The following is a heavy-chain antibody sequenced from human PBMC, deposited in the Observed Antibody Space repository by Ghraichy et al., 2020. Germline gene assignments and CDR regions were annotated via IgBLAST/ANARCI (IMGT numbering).Heavy chain of an antibody. CDR2: ISGSGGST. CDR1: GFIFNNYA. V-gene: IGHV3-23*01. D-gene: IGHD1-20*01. CDR3: ARDRGYNWIDGGTFDI. J-gene: IGHJ3*02. Sequence: GSLRLSCAASGFIFNNYAMSWVRQAPGKGLEWVSAISGSGGSTYYADSVKGPFTISRDNSKNALYLQMNSLRAEDTAVYYCARDRGYNWIDGGTFDIWGQGTTVTVS.